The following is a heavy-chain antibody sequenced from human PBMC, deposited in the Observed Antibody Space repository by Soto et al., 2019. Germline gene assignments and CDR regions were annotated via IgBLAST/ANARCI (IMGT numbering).Heavy chain of an antibody. Sequence: SQTLSLTCAISGDSVSDNSAAWNWIRQSPSRGLEWLGRTYYRSKWYNDYAVSVKSRITVTPDTSKNQFSLHLNSVTPEDTAVYYCEREFPYYVSSDSYLDYWGQGALVTVS. V-gene: IGHV6-1*01. CDR1: GDSVSDNSAA. CDR2: TYYRSKWYN. J-gene: IGHJ4*02. CDR3: EREFPYYVSSDSYLDY. D-gene: IGHD3-16*01.